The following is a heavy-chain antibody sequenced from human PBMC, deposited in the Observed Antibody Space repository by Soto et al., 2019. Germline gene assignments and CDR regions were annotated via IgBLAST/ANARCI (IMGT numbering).Heavy chain of an antibody. CDR2: IYYSGST. V-gene: IGHV4-59*12. J-gene: IGHJ4*02. Sequence: SSETLSLTCTVSGASISSDYWIWIRQPPGKGLEWIGYIYYSGSTYYNPSLKSRFTISVDTSKNQFSLKLSSVTAADTAVFYCARGGGRSFAEQREFDYWGQGNLVTVS. D-gene: IGHD1-26*01. CDR3: ARGGGRSFAEQREFDY. CDR1: GASISSDY.